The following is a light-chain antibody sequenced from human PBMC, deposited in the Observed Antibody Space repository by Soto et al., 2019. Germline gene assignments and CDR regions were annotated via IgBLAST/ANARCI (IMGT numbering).Light chain of an antibody. CDR1: QGISSY. Sequence: AIRRTKSPCSVSASTGDRVTSSYHESQGISSYLAWYQQKPGKAPKLLIHAASTLQSGVPSRFSGSGSGTDFTLTISSLQPEDVATYYCQKYNSAPQITFGKGTRLEIK. J-gene: IGKJ5*01. CDR3: QKYNSAPQIT. V-gene: IGKV1-8*01. CDR2: AAS.